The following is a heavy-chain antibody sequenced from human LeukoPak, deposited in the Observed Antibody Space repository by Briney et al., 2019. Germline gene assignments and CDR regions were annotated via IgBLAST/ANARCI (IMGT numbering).Heavy chain of an antibody. CDR1: GFAFSSFE. V-gene: IGHV3-48*03. J-gene: IGHJ4*02. D-gene: IGHD3-10*01. CDR3: ARDRYYGSGTFDY. Sequence: GGSLRLSCAASGFAFSSFEMNWVRQAPGKGLQWVSYIGSSGTTLYYADSVKGRFTVSRDNAKNSLYLQMNSLRAEDTAVYFCARDRYYGSGTFDYWGQGTLVTVSS. CDR2: IGSSGTTL.